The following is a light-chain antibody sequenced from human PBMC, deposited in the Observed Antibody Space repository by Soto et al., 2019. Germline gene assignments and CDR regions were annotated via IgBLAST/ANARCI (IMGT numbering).Light chain of an antibody. CDR3: QQFSSYPLT. V-gene: IGKV3-20*01. J-gene: IGKJ4*01. CDR1: QTVRNNY. CDR2: DAS. Sequence: EFLLTQAPGSRYLSPGERATLSCRASQTVRNNYLAWYQQKHGKAPRLLIYDASSRDTGIPDRFSGGGSGTDFTLTISRLEPEDVEVDYCQQFSSYPLTFGGGTKVDIK.